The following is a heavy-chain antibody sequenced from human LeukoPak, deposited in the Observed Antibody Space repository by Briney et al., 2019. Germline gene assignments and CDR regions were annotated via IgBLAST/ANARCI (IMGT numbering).Heavy chain of an antibody. V-gene: IGHV3-23*01. Sequence: PGGSLRLSCAASGFTFTTYAMSWVRQAPGKGLEWVSTISGSGGSTYYADSVKGRFTISRDNSKNTLYLHMNSLRAEDTAVYYCAKDPGFEGGNDFDYWGQGTLVTVSS. CDR1: GFTFTTYA. CDR2: ISGSGGST. CDR3: AKDPGFEGGNDFDY. J-gene: IGHJ4*02. D-gene: IGHD2-8*01.